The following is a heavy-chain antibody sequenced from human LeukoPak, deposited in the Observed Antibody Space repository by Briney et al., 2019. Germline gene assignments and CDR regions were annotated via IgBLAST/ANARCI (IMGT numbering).Heavy chain of an antibody. Sequence: PPGRSLRLSCVASAFTFGDYAMHWVRHAPGKGLEWVSGISWNSGLIGYADSVKGRFTISRDNTKNSLYLQMNSLRTEDTALYYCAKDRTATPDAFDTWGQGTMVTVSS. CDR1: AFTFGDYA. V-gene: IGHV3-9*01. CDR3: AKDRTATPDAFDT. J-gene: IGHJ3*02. D-gene: IGHD2-15*01. CDR2: ISWNSGLI.